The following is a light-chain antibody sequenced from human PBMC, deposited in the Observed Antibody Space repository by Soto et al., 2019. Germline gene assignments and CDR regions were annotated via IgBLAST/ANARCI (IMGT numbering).Light chain of an antibody. Sequence: DIQMTQSPSSLSASVGDRVTITCRASQGIRIDLGWFQQRPGKAPKRLIYGAYSLQSGVPSRFSRSGSGTEFTLTISNLQPEDYATYYCLKHNSFPRKFGQGNKVEIK. CDR1: QGIRID. CDR2: GAY. CDR3: LKHNSFPRK. J-gene: IGKJ1*01. V-gene: IGKV1-17*02.